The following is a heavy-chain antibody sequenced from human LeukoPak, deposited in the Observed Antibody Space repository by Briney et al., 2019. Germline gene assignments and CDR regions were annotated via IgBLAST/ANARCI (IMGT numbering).Heavy chain of an antibody. CDR1: GYSISSGYY. D-gene: IGHD3-10*01. J-gene: IGHJ4*02. CDR2: IYHSGST. CDR3: ARHDYYGSEIHGPFDY. Sequence: PSETLSLTCTVSGYSISSGYYWGWIRQPPGKGLEWIGSIYHSGSTYYNPSLKSRVTISVDTSKNQFSLKLSSVTAADTAMYYCARHDYYGSEIHGPFDYWGQGTLVTVSS. V-gene: IGHV4-38-2*02.